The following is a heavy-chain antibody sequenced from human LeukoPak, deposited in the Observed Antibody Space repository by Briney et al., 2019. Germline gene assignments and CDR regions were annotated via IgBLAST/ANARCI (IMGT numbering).Heavy chain of an antibody. J-gene: IGHJ4*02. V-gene: IGHV3-23*01. CDR2: ISGSGGST. D-gene: IGHD6-19*01. Sequence: GGSLRLSCAASGFTFSSYAMSWVRQAPGKGLEWVSAISGSGGSTYYADSVKGWFTISRDNSKNTLYLQMNSLRAEDTAVYYCAKHDKGGYSSGWPDYWGQGTLVTVSS. CDR3: AKHDKGGYSSGWPDY. CDR1: GFTFSSYA.